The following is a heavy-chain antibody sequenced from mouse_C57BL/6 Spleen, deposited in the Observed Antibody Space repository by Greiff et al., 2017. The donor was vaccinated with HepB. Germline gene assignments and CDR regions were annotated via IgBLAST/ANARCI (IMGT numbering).Heavy chain of an antibody. D-gene: IGHD1-1*01. J-gene: IGHJ2*01. V-gene: IGHV5-4*03. CDR1: GFTFSSYA. Sequence: EVKLVESGGGLVKPGGSLKLSCAASGFTFSSYAMSWVRQTPEKRLEWVATISDGGSYTYYPDNVKGRFTISRDNAKNNLYLQMSHLKSEDTAMYYCASNYGSSYDYYFDYWGQGTTLTVSS. CDR2: ISDGGSYT. CDR3: ASNYGSSYDYYFDY.